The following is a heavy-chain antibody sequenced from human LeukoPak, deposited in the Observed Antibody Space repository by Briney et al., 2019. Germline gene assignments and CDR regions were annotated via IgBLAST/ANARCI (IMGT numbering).Heavy chain of an antibody. CDR2: IIPIFGTA. CDR1: GGTFNSYA. D-gene: IGHD5-12*01. CDR3: ARGGKRGYSGYVFDY. J-gene: IGHJ4*02. Sequence: SVKVSCKASGGTFNSYAISWVRQAPGQGLEWMGRIIPIFGTANYAQKFQGRVTITTDESTSTAYMELSSLRSEDTAVYYCARGGKRGYSGYVFDYWGQGTLVTVSS. V-gene: IGHV1-69*05.